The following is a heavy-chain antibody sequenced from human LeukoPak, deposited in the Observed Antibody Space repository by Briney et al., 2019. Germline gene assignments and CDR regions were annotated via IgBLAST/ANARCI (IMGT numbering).Heavy chain of an antibody. CDR3: AKGGARDVWYFAY. D-gene: IGHD2-8*01. CDR1: GFIFSSFG. Sequence: GGFLSLSCAASGFIFSSFGIHWVRQTPGKGLEWVAFVRFDGGEKYYADSVKGRFTVSKDNSKNTLYLQINSLRPEDTAVYYCAKGGARDVWYFAYWGLGVLVTVSS. J-gene: IGHJ4*02. V-gene: IGHV3-30*02. CDR2: VRFDGGEK.